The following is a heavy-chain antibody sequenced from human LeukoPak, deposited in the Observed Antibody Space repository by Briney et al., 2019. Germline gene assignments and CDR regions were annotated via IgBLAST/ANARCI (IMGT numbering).Heavy chain of an antibody. CDR2: IRSEPKNFAT. Sequence: GGSLRLSCVGFGFSFSDSAIHWVRQAAGKGLEWVGRIRSEPKNFATAYAASVRGRFTITRDDSKNTAYLQLDGLKNEDTALYYRFSTNSTPGGSWFDPWGQGTLVTVSS. D-gene: IGHD2-8*01. J-gene: IGHJ5*02. V-gene: IGHV3-73*01. CDR1: GFSFSDSA. CDR3: FSTNSTPGGSWFDP.